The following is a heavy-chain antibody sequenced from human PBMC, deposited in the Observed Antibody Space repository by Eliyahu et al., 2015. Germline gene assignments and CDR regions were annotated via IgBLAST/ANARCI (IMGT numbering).Heavy chain of an antibody. CDR2: ISWNGGSV. V-gene: IGHV3-9*01. CDR1: XFXFDDYA. CDR3: AKGSSSSWYPHFDY. D-gene: IGHD6-13*01. Sequence: EVQLVESGGGLVQPGRSLXLSCAAXXFXFDDYAMHWVRQAPGKGLEXVSGISWNGGSVGYADSVKGRFTISRDNAKNSLYLQMNSLRVEDTALYYCAKGSSSSWYPHFDYWGQGTLVTVSS. J-gene: IGHJ4*02.